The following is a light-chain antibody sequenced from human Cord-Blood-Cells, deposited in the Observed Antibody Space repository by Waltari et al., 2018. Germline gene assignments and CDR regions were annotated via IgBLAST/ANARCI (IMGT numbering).Light chain of an antibody. CDR3: AAWDDSLNGWV. J-gene: IGLJ3*02. Sequence: QSVLTQPPSASGTPGQRVTISCSGSSSNIGSNTVNWYQQLPGTAPKLLIYSNNTRPSGAPDRFSGSKSGTSASLAISGLQSEDEADYYCAAWDDSLNGWVFGGGTKLTVL. CDR2: SNN. V-gene: IGLV1-44*01. CDR1: SSNIGSNT.